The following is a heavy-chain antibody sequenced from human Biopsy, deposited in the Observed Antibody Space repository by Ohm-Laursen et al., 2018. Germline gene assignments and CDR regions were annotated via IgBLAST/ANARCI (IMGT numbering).Heavy chain of an antibody. J-gene: IGHJ5*02. CDR3: TRGGYYYDSLAYYYWFDP. V-gene: IGHV1-2*02. CDR2: INAKTGDT. CDR1: GYTFTGYH. Sequence: SVKVSCKASGYTFTGYHVHWVRQAPGQGLEWMGWINAKTGDTNYAQKFQGRVTMTRDTSISTAYVDLSSLRSDDTAVYYCTRGGYYYDSLAYYYWFDPWGQGALVTVSS. D-gene: IGHD3-22*01.